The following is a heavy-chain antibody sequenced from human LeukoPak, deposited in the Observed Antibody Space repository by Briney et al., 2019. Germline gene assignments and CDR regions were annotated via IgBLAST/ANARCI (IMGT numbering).Heavy chain of an antibody. D-gene: IGHD6-13*01. CDR1: GFTFSSYG. V-gene: IGHV3-64*02. Sequence: GGSLRLSCAASGFTFSSYGMHWVRQAGGKGLEYVSAISSSGASTYYADSVKGRFTISRDNSKNTLYLQMGSLRAEDMAVYYCARGGAAAGTGGNDYWGQGTLVTVSS. J-gene: IGHJ4*02. CDR3: ARGGAAAGTGGNDY. CDR2: ISSSGAST.